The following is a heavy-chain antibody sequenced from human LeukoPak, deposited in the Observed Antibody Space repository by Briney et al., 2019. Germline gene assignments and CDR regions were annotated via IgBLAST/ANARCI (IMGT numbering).Heavy chain of an antibody. D-gene: IGHD3-22*01. CDR1: GGSISSSSYY. CDR3: ARFYYYDSSGYYSAWDY. CDR2: IYYSGST. J-gene: IGHJ4*02. V-gene: IGHV4-39*07. Sequence: PSETLSLTCTVSGGSISSSSYYWGWIRQPPGKGLEWIGSIYYSGSTYYNPSLKSRVTISVDTSKNQFSLKLSSVTAADAAVYYCARFYYYDSSGYYSAWDYWGQGTLVTVSS.